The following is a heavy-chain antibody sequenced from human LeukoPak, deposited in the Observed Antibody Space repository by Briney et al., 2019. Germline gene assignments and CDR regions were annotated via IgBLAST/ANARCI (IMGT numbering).Heavy chain of an antibody. J-gene: IGHJ5*02. D-gene: IGHD3-10*01. CDR3: ANGFTWFVA. Sequence: GRSLRLSCAASGFTFSSYGMRWVRQAPGKGLEWVAVISSDGSNKYYADSVKGRFTISRDNSKNTLYLQMSSLRAEDTAIYYCANGFTWFVAWGQGTLVTVSS. CDR1: GFTFSSYG. CDR2: ISSDGSNK. V-gene: IGHV3-30*18.